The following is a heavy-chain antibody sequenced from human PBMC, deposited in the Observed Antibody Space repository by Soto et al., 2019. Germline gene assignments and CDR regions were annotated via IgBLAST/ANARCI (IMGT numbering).Heavy chain of an antibody. CDR3: ARDRGPAALNDAFDI. CDR2: TIPIFGTP. CDR1: GGTFSNYG. Sequence: QVQLVQSGAEVKKPGSSVKVSCKAAGGTFSNYGVSWVRQAPGQGLEWMGGTIPIFGTPNNAQKFQGRVTFSADESTSTAYMELSSLRSEDTAAYYCARDRGPAALNDAFDIWGQGSMVTVSS. D-gene: IGHD2-15*01. J-gene: IGHJ3*02. V-gene: IGHV1-69*01.